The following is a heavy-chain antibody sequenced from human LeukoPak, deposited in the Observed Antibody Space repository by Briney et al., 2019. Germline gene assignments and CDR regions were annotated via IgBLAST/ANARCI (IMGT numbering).Heavy chain of an antibody. CDR3: AGLIRPGWFDP. CDR2: IYYSGST. V-gene: IGHV4-59*08. D-gene: IGHD1-14*01. CDR1: GGSISSYY. J-gene: IGHJ5*02. Sequence: PSETLSLTCTVSGGSISSYYWSWIRQPPGKGLEWIGYIYYSGSTNYNPSLKSRVTISVDTSKNQFSLRLSSMTAADTAVYYCAGLIRPGWFDPWGQGTLVTVSS.